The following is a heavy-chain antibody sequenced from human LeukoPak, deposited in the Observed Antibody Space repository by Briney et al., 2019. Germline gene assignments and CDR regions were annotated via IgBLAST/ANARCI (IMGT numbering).Heavy chain of an antibody. V-gene: IGHV3-23*01. J-gene: IGHJ4*02. CDR1: GFTFSTYA. D-gene: IGHD6-19*01. CDR2: IRPDGDRT. CDR3: AREQSGTRGWYTVDY. Sequence: AGGSLRLSCAAPGFTFSTYAITWVRQGPGKGLEWVSAIRPDGDRTYYANSVRGRFTISRDNSKDTVYLQINGLRVEDTAVYYCAREQSGTRGWYTVDYWGQGTLVTVSS.